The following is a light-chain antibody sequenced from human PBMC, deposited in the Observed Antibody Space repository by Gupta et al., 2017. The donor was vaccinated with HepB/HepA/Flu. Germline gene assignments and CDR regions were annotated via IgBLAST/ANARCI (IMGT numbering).Light chain of an antibody. CDR3: GTWDTSLGAGI. CDR1: RSNIGKNY. J-gene: IGLJ2*01. V-gene: IGLV1-51*02. Sequence: QSLLTQPPSVSATPGQKVTISCPGSRSNIGKNYVSWYQQLPGTAPKLLISEDNKRPSGIPDRFSGSKSGTSATLGITGLQTGDEAEFYCGTWDTSLGAGIFGGGTKLTVL. CDR2: EDN.